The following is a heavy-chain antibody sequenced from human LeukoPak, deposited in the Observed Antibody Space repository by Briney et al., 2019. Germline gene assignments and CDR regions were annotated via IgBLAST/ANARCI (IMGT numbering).Heavy chain of an antibody. CDR3: ARVCTSITCYSPVFWY. D-gene: IGHD2-2*01. V-gene: IGHV3-7*01. CDR2: IKQDESEK. CDR1: GFTFSSYW. Sequence: GGSLRLSCAASGFTFSSYWMSWVRQAPGKGLEWVANIKQDESEKYYVDSVKGRFTISRDNAKNSLYLQMNSLRAEDTAVYYCARVCTSITCYSPVFWYWGQGTLVAVSS. J-gene: IGHJ4*02.